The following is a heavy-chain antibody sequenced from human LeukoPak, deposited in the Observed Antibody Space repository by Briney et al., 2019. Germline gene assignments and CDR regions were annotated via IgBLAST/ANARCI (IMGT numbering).Heavy chain of an antibody. CDR1: GFTFSSYS. CDR3: AKKNKGFDY. CDR2: ISGSGGST. V-gene: IGHV3-23*01. Sequence: TGGSLRLSCAPSGFTFSSYSMSWVRQAAGKGLEWVSAISGSGGSTYYADSVEGRFTISRDNSKNTLYLQMNSLRREDMAVYYCAKKNKGFDYWGKGTLVTVSS. J-gene: IGHJ4*02.